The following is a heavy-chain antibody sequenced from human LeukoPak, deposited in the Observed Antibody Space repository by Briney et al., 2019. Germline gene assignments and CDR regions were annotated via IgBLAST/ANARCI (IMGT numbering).Heavy chain of an antibody. D-gene: IGHD3-22*01. Sequence: SETLSLTCTVSGGSISNGGYCWSWIRQSPGKGLEWIGYIYHSGSTYYNPSLKSRVTISVDRSKNQFSLKLSSVTAADTAVYYCARGDHYDSSAFDIWGQGTMVTVSS. CDR3: ARGDHYDSSAFDI. V-gene: IGHV4-30-2*06. CDR2: IYHSGST. CDR1: GGSISNGGYC. J-gene: IGHJ3*02.